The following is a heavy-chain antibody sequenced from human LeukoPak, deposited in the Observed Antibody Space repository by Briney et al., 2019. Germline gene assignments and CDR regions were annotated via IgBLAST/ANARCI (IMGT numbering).Heavy chain of an antibody. J-gene: IGHJ4*02. D-gene: IGHD3-9*01. CDR1: GYPFTGYY. V-gene: IGHV1-2*02. CDR3: ARGFDWLEYYFDY. Sequence: GASVKVSCKASGYPFTGYYIHWVRQAPGQGLEWMGWINPNTGGTNYAQKFQGRVTMTRDTSISTAYMEVNRLRSDDTAVYYCARGFDWLEYYFDYWGQGTLVTVSS. CDR2: INPNTGGT.